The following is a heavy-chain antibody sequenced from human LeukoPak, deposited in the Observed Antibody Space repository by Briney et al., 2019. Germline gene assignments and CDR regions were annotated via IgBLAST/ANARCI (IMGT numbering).Heavy chain of an antibody. J-gene: IGHJ4*02. CDR1: SAFIGRDS. D-gene: IGHD3-3*01. CDR2: ISHSGST. Sequence: SETLSLTCTVSSAFIGRDSWGWIRQPPGKGLEWIGHISHSGSTDYKASLESRVTISRDTSNNQFSLKLNSVTAADTAVYYCARVQKSPDSYDFWSGPFDYWGQGTLVTVSS. V-gene: IGHV4-59*01. CDR3: ARVQKSPDSYDFWSGPFDY.